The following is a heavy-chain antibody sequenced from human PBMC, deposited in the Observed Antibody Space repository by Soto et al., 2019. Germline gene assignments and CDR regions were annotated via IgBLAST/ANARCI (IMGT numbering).Heavy chain of an antibody. CDR1: GFTLSQFG. CDR2: ISYDGSKE. Sequence: QVQLVESGGGVVQPGGSLRLSCTASGFTLSQFGMHWVLQIPGKGLEWVALISYDGSKEFYAASVQGRCTISRDISKNTLFLQMISPRVDARGIYYCARKLRDSTSWGNWFYNYDMDVWGQGTTVTVSS. V-gene: IGHV3-33*01. J-gene: IGHJ6*02. CDR3: ARKLRDSTSWGNWFYNYDMDV. D-gene: IGHD6-13*01.